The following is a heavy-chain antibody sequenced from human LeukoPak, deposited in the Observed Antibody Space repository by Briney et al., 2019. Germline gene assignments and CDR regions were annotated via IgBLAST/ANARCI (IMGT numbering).Heavy chain of an antibody. CDR1: GGSMSSYY. J-gene: IGHJ4*02. CDR3: AREVYDYVWGSYLDYFDY. V-gene: IGHV4-59*01. CDR2: IYYSGNT. Sequence: SETLSLTCTVSGGSMSSYYWSWLRQPPGKGLEWIGYIYYSGNTNYNPSLKSRVTISVDTSKNQFSLKLNSVTAADTAVYYCAREVYDYVWGSYLDYFDYWGQGTLVTVSS. D-gene: IGHD3-16*01.